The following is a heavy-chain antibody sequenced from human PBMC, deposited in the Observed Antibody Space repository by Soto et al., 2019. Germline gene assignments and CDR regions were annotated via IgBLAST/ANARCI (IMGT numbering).Heavy chain of an antibody. Sequence: GESLKISCKGSGYSFTSYWIGWVRQMPGKGLEWMGIIYPGDSDTRYSPSFQGQVTISADKSISTAYLQWSSLKASDTAMYYCARSVPGIAAAGTAFDIWGQGTMVTVSS. J-gene: IGHJ3*02. CDR2: IYPGDSDT. CDR1: GYSFTSYW. V-gene: IGHV5-51*01. CDR3: ARSVPGIAAAGTAFDI. D-gene: IGHD6-13*01.